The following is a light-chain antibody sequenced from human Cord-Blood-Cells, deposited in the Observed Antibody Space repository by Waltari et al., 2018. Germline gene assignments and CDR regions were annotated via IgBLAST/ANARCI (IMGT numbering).Light chain of an antibody. J-gene: IGLJ1*01. CDR1: SGYSNYK. V-gene: IGLV9-49*01. CDR3: GADHGSGSNFVYV. CDR2: VGTGGIVG. Sequence: CTLSSGYSNYKVDWYQQRPGKGPRFVMRVGTGGIVGSKGDGIPDRFSVLGSGLNRYLTIKNIQEEDESDYHCGADHGSGSNFVYVFGTGTKVTVL.